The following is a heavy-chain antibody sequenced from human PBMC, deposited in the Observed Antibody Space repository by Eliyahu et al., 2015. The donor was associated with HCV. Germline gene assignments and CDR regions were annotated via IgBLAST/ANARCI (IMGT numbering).Heavy chain of an antibody. CDR2: IGTAGDT. V-gene: IGHV3-13*01. CDR3: ARVGGWEQQLGAFDI. Sequence: EVQLVESGGGLVQPGGSLRLSCAASGFTFSXYDMHXVRQATGKGLEWVSAIGTAGDTYYPGSVKGRFTISRENAKNSLYLQMNSLRAGDTAVYYCARVGGWEQQLGAFDIWGQGTMVTVSS. D-gene: IGHD6-13*01. CDR1: GFTFSXYD. J-gene: IGHJ3*02.